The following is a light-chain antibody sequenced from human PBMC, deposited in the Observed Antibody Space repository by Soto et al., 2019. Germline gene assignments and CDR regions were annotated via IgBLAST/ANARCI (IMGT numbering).Light chain of an antibody. V-gene: IGLV2-14*01. J-gene: IGLJ1*01. Sequence: QSALTQPASVSGSPGQSITISCTGTSSDLGGYNYVSWYQQHPGKAPKLIIYEVSNRPSGVSNRFSGSKSGNTASLTISGLQAEDEADYYCSSYTSSSTPVFGTGTKLTV. CDR2: EVS. CDR3: SSYTSSSTPV. CDR1: SSDLGGYNY.